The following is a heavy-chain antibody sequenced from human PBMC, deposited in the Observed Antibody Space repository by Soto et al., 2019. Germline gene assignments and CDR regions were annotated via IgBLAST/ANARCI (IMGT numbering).Heavy chain of an antibody. V-gene: IGHV4-38-2*02. D-gene: IGHD3-3*01. J-gene: IGHJ5*02. CDR2: IYHSGST. Sequence: SETLSLTCAVSGYSISSGYYWGWIRQPPGKGLEWIGSIYHSGSTYYNPSLKSRVTISVDTSKNQFSLKLSSVTAADTAVYYCARDQDDSENNWLDPWGQGTLVTVSS. CDR1: GYSISSGYY. CDR3: ARDQDDSENNWLDP.